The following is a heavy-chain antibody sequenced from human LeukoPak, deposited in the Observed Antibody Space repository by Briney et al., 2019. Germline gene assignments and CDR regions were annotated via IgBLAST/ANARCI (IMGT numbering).Heavy chain of an antibody. J-gene: IGHJ4*02. V-gene: IGHV4-39*01. Sequence: SETLSLTCTVSGGSISSGDYYWSWIRQPPGMGLEWIGSIYYSGTIYYNPSLKSRVTISVDTSKNQFSLRLSSVTAADTAVYYCARHEEEDGYNAKTFDYWGQGTLVTVSS. CDR2: IYYSGTI. D-gene: IGHD5-24*01. CDR1: GGSISSGDYY. CDR3: ARHEEEDGYNAKTFDY.